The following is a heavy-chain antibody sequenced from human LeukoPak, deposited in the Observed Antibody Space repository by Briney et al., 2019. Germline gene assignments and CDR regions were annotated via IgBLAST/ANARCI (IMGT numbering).Heavy chain of an antibody. CDR2: IYYSGNI. Sequence: SETLSLTCTVSDGSISNSSFYWGWIRQPPGKGLEWIGNIYYSGNIYYNSSLKSRVNISVDTSKNQLSLKLNSVTAADTAVYYCARAGYGDSDFDYWGQGTLVTVSS. CDR3: ARAGYGDSDFDY. CDR1: DGSISNSSFY. D-gene: IGHD4-17*01. J-gene: IGHJ4*02. V-gene: IGHV4-39*07.